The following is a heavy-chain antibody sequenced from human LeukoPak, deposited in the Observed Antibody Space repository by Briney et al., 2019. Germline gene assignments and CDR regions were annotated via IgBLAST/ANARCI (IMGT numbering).Heavy chain of an antibody. J-gene: IGHJ6*02. V-gene: IGHV3-23*01. CDR3: ARDLQYYVAMDV. CDR2: IGSDNKP. CDR1: GFTFNAYA. D-gene: IGHD3-10*02. Sequence: GGSLRPSCDASGFTFNAYAMTWVRQAPGQGLEWVSSIGSDNKPHYSESVKGRFAISRDNSKSMLFLQLNSLRAEDTALYYCARDLQYYVAMDVWGQGTTVTVSS.